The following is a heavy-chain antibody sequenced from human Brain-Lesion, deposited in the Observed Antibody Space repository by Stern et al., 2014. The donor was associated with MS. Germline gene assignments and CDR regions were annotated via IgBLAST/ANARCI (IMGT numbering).Heavy chain of an antibody. CDR3: VKRGITEVRGVRLGDY. J-gene: IGHJ4*02. V-gene: IGHV3-30*18. Sequence: VQLVQPGGGVVQPGRSLRLTCTVSGFTFSSYGMHWVRQAPGKGLERVSVISYDGSDTYYAESVKGRFTISRDNSKNTLYLEMRSPRPEDTAVYYCVKRGITEVRGVRLGDYWGPGTLVIVSS. D-gene: IGHD3-10*01. CDR1: GFTFSSYG. CDR2: ISYDGSDT.